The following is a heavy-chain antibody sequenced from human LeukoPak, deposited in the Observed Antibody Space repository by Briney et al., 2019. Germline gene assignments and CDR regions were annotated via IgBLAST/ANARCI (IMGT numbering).Heavy chain of an antibody. CDR1: GYSFTSYW. V-gene: IGHV5-51*01. Sequence: GESLKISCMGSGYSFTSYWIGWVRQMPGKGLEWMGIIYPGDSDTRYSPSFQGQVTISAGKSISTAYLQWSSLKASDTAMYYCARPYYYDSSGSSFYFDYWGQGTLVTVSS. CDR2: IYPGDSDT. J-gene: IGHJ4*02. CDR3: ARPYYYDSSGSSFYFDY. D-gene: IGHD3-22*01.